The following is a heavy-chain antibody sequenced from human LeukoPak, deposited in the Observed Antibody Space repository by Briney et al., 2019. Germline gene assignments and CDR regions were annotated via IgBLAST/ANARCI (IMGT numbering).Heavy chain of an antibody. D-gene: IGHD3-9*01. V-gene: IGHV3-53*01. CDR3: ARVDDISRLIDS. CDR1: GFTVSFNY. CDR2: IYSDGNT. J-gene: IGHJ4*02. Sequence: GGSLRLSCAASGFTVSFNYMTWVRQAPGKGLEWVSVIYSDGNTYNADSVKGRFTISRDNSKNTLHLQMNSLRAEDTAVYYCARVDDISRLIDSWGQGTLVTVSS.